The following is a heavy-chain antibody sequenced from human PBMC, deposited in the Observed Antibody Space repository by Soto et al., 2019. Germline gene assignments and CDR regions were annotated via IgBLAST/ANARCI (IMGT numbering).Heavy chain of an antibody. J-gene: IGHJ4*02. CDR3: ARGGPAAGYCSGASCYSDSDY. CDR1: GYTFTSYA. CDR2: INAGNGNT. V-gene: IGHV1-3*01. D-gene: IGHD2-15*01. Sequence: ASVKVSCKASGYTFTSYAMHWVRQAPGQRLEWMGWINAGNGNTKYSQKFQGRVTITRDTSASTAYMELSSLRSEDTAVYYCARGGPAAGYCSGASCYSDSDYWGQGTLVTVSS.